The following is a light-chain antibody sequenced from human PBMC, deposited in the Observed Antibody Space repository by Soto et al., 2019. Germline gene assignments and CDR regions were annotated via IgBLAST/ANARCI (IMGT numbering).Light chain of an antibody. J-gene: IGKJ1*01. CDR1: QSVSSK. CDR2: GTS. Sequence: EIVMTQSPATLSVSPGERATLSCRASQSVSSKLAWYQQKPGQSPRLLIYGTSTRATGIPARFSGSGSGTEFTLTISSLKSEDFAVYYCQQYGSSGTFGQGTKVDIK. V-gene: IGKV3-15*01. CDR3: QQYGSSGT.